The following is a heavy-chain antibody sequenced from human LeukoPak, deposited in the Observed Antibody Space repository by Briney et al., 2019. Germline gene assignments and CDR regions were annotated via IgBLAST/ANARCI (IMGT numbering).Heavy chain of an antibody. CDR3: ATPPITIFGVVSDY. CDR1: GFTFSDYY. V-gene: IGHV3-11*01. J-gene: IGHJ4*02. Sequence: PGGSLRLSCAAPGFTFSDYYMSWIRQAPGKGLEWVSFISNSGGTIYYADSVKGRFTISRDNAKKSLYLQMNSLRAEDTAVYYCATPPITIFGVVSDYWGQGTLVTVSS. D-gene: IGHD3-3*01. CDR2: ISNSGGTI.